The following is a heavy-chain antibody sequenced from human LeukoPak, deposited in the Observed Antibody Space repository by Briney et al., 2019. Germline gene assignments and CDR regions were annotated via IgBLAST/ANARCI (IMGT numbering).Heavy chain of an antibody. V-gene: IGHV3-30*02. Sequence: PGGSLRLSCAASEFIFSDYDMHWVRQAPGKGLEWLALIRYDGRSEYYSGYMQGRFTISRDNSKNNLFPNMNNLGPEDTAVYFCARTRLGTSTSFYFDLWGQGTLVTVSS. CDR3: ARTRLGTSTSFYFDL. J-gene: IGHJ4*02. CDR2: IRYDGRSE. CDR1: EFIFSDYD. D-gene: IGHD1-26*01.